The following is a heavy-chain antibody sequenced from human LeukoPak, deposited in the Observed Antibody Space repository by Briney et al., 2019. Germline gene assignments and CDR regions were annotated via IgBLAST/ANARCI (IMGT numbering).Heavy chain of an antibody. CDR1: GYTFTSYY. Sequence: GASVKVSCKASGYTFTSYYMHWVRQAPGQGLEWMGGIIPIFGTANYAQKFQGRVTITADKSTSTAYMELSSLRSEDTAVYYCAREDSGEFGLEPSSGAFDIWGQGTMVTVSS. D-gene: IGHD3-16*01. V-gene: IGHV1-69*06. CDR2: IIPIFGTA. J-gene: IGHJ3*02. CDR3: AREDSGEFGLEPSSGAFDI.